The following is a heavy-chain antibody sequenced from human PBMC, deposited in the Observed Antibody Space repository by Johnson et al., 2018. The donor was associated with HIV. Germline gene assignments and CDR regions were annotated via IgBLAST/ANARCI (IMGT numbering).Heavy chain of an antibody. CDR3: AREEGNYILTRGDAFDI. Sequence: VQLVESGGGLVQPGGSLRLSCAASGFTVNSNYINWVRQAPGKGLECVSGIYSGGRTYYADSVKGRFTISRDNSKNSLYLQMNSLSAEDTAVYYCAREEGNYILTRGDAFDIWGQGTMVTVSS. CDR2: IYSGGRT. D-gene: IGHD3-9*01. J-gene: IGHJ3*02. V-gene: IGHV3-66*01. CDR1: GFTVNSNY.